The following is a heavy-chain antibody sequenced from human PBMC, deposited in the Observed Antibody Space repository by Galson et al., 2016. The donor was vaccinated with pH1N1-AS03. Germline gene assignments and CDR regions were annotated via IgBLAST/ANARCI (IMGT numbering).Heavy chain of an antibody. CDR2: ISYDGSKK. CDR3: AKAFYGISSEVGMDV. Sequence: SLRLSCAVSGFTFSHYVIHWVRQGPGKGLEWVAMISYDGSKKYYADSVRGRFTISRDNSKNTLYLEMNILTAEDTALYYCAKAFYGISSEVGMDVWGQGTTVTVSS. CDR1: GFTFSHYV. J-gene: IGHJ6*02. D-gene: IGHD3-9*01. V-gene: IGHV3-30*04.